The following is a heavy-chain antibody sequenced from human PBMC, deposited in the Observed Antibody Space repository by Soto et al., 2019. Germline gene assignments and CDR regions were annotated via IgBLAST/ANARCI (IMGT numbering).Heavy chain of an antibody. CDR2: ISISGGYI. CDR1: GFTFSTSN. V-gene: IGHV3-21*04. CDR3: ARAQYCGGDCYFTYFGY. D-gene: IGHD2-21*02. Sequence: PGGSLRLSCAASGFTFSTSNMNWVRQAPGKGLEWVSFISISGGYIHYADSVEGRFTISRDNAKNSLYLQLNSPRAEDTAVYYCARAQYCGGDCYFTYFGYWGQGTLVTVSS. J-gene: IGHJ4*02.